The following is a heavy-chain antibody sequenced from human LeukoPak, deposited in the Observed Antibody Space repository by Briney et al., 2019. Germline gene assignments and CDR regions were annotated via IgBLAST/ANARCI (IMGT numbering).Heavy chain of an antibody. CDR3: ARAPRWYYYYYGMDV. D-gene: IGHD6-13*01. Sequence: SETLSLTCTVSGGSISSYYWSWIRQPPGKGLEWIGYIYYSGSTNYNPSLKSRVTISEDTSKNQFSLKLSSVTAADTAVYYCARAPRWYYYYYGMDVWGQGTTVTVSS. CDR1: GGSISSYY. V-gene: IGHV4-59*12. CDR2: IYYSGST. J-gene: IGHJ6*02.